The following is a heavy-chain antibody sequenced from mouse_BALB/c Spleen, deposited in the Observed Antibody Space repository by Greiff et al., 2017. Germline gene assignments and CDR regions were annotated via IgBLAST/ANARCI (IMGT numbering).Heavy chain of an antibody. J-gene: IGHJ4*01. CDR3: ARLRGYAMDY. CDR1: GYTFTNYW. V-gene: IGHV1-63*02. D-gene: IGHD1-1*01. Sequence: VQLVESGAELVRPGTSVKISCKASGYTFTNYWLGWVKQRPGHGLEWIGDIYPGGGYTNYNEKFKGKATLTADTSSSTAYMQLSSLTSEDSAVYFCARLRGYAMDYWGQGTSVTVSS. CDR2: IYPGGGYT.